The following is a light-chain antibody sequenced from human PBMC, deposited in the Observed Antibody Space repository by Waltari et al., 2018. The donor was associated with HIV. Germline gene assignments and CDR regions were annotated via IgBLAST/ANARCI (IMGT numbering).Light chain of an antibody. Sequence: QSALTQPASVSGSPGQSITISCTGTHSEIGGYNSVSWSQQHPDKAPTLLIYDVSKRPSGTSNRFSGSKSGNTASLTISRLQTEDEADYYCNSYTSGSTLVFGTGTRVTV. CDR2: DVS. CDR1: HSEIGGYNS. CDR3: NSYTSGSTLV. J-gene: IGLJ1*01. V-gene: IGLV2-14*03.